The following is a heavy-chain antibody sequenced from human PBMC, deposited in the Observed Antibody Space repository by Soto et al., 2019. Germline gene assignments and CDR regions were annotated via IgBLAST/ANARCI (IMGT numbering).Heavy chain of an antibody. CDR1: GFTFSHYA. V-gene: IGHV3-33*03. CDR3: AKDGQQLAPYSMDV. D-gene: IGHD6-13*01. Sequence: GGSLRLSCAASGFTFSHYAMHWVRQAPGKGLEWVAQIWYDGSNKYYADSVKGRLTISRDNSKNTVFLQMNSLRAEDTAVYFCAKDGQQLAPYSMDVWGQGTTVTVSS. CDR2: IWYDGSNK. J-gene: IGHJ6*02.